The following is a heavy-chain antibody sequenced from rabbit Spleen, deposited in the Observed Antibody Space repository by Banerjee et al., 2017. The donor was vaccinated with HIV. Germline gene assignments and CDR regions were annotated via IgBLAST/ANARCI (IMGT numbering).Heavy chain of an antibody. CDR2: IYPITETT. Sequence: QLEESGGRLVQPGGSLTLSCKGYGFTISTYWMNWVRQAPGKGLEWIGVIYPITETTYYANWVNGRFTISSDNAQNTVDLQMNSLTAADTATYFCARDLTGVIGWNFKLWGQGTLVTVS. CDR1: GFTISTYW. V-gene: IGHV1S7*01. CDR3: ARDLTGVIGWNFKL. D-gene: IGHD1-1*01. J-gene: IGHJ4*01.